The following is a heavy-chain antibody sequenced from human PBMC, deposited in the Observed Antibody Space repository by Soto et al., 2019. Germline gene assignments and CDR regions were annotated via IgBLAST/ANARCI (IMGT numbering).Heavy chain of an antibody. D-gene: IGHD2-8*01. V-gene: IGHV1-18*01. J-gene: IGHJ5*02. CDR1: GYTFTSYG. CDR3: ARESLMGGLLWFDP. CDR2: ISAYNGNT. Sequence: ASVKVSCKASGYTFTSYGISWVRQAPGQGLEWMGWISAYNGNTNYAQKLQGRVTMTTDTSTSTAYMELRSLRSDDTAVYHCARESLMGGLLWFDPWGQGTLVTVSS.